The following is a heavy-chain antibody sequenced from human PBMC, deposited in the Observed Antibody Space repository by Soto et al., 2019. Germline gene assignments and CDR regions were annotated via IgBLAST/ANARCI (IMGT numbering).Heavy chain of an antibody. CDR3: ARPLWRDDYNWGYFDL. Sequence: QVQLVESGGGVVQPGRSLRLSCAASGFTFSSYAMHWVRQAPGKGLEWVAVISYDGSNKYYADSVKGRFTISRDNSKNALLLQMNSLRAEDTAVYYCARPLWRDDYNWGYFDLWGRGTLGTVSS. J-gene: IGHJ2*01. CDR1: GFTFSSYA. CDR2: ISYDGSNK. V-gene: IGHV3-30-3*01. D-gene: IGHD4-4*01.